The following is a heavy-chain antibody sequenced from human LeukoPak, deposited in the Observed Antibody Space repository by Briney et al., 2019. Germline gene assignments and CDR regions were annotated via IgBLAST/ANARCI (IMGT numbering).Heavy chain of an antibody. CDR2: INDNGRRT. CDR3: VKDLSGSYTFDY. Sequence: GGSLRLSCSASGFTFSSCATHWVRQGPGKGLEYVSGINDNGRRTHYGDSAKGRFTISRDDSRNTVFLQMSSLRGEDTALYYCVKDLSGSYTFDYWGQGISVTVSS. CDR1: GFTFSSCA. D-gene: IGHD1-26*01. V-gene: IGHV3-64D*09. J-gene: IGHJ4*02.